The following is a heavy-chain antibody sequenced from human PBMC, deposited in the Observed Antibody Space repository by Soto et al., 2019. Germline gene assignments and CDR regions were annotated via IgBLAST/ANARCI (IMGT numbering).Heavy chain of an antibody. CDR2: IYSGGST. D-gene: IGHD5-18*01. J-gene: IGHJ4*02. CDR3: AREVADSYGYYFDY. V-gene: IGHV3-53*01. CDR1: GFTVISNY. Sequence: GVSLRLSCAASGFTVISNYMSWVRQAPGKGLEWVSVIYSGGSTYYADSVKGRFTISRDNSKNTLYLQMNSLRAEDTAVYYCAREVADSYGYYFDYWGQGTLVTVSS.